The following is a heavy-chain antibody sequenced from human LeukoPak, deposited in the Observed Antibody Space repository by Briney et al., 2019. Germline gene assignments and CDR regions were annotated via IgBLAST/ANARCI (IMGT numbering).Heavy chain of an antibody. CDR2: IYYSGST. D-gene: IGHD2-15*01. CDR1: GGSISSYY. J-gene: IGHJ4*02. Sequence: PSETLSLTCTVSGGSISSYYWGWIRQPPGKGLEWIGYIYYSGSTNYNPSLKSRVTISVDTSKNQFSLKLSSVTAADTAVYYCARVSEYCSGGSCYNLSEYWGQGTLVTVSS. CDR3: ARVSEYCSGGSCYNLSEY. V-gene: IGHV4-59*01.